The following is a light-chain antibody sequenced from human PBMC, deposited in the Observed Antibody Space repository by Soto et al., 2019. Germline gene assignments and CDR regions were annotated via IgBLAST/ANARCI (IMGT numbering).Light chain of an antibody. V-gene: IGLV1-44*01. CDR2: SNN. CDR1: SSNIGSNT. J-gene: IGLJ1*01. CDR3: AAWDDSLNGYV. Sequence: QSVLTQPPSASGTPGQRVTISCSGSSSNIGSNTVNWYQQLPGTAPKLLIYSNNQRPSGVPDRFSGSKSGTSASLAISGLQSEDEADYSCAAWDDSLNGYVFGTGTTLTVL.